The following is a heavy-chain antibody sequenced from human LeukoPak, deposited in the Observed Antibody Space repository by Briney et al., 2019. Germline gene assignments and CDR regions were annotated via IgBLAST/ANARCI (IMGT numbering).Heavy chain of an antibody. CDR1: GFTFSTCT. V-gene: IGHV3-21*04. CDR2: ISSTSTYI. CDR3: ARVLHYDTSGYYGFAWFDP. J-gene: IGHJ5*02. Sequence: GGSLRLSCAASGFTFSTCTMNWVRQAPGKGLEWVSSISSTSTYIYYADSVKGRFTISRDNAKNSLYLQMNSLRAEDTAVYYCARVLHYDTSGYYGFAWFDPWGQGTLVTVSS. D-gene: IGHD3-22*01.